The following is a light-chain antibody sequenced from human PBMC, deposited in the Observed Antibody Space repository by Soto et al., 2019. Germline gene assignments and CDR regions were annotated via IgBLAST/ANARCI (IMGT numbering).Light chain of an antibody. CDR2: LGS. CDR1: QSLLHSNGYNY. Sequence: DLVMTQSPLSLPVTPGEPASISCRSSQSLLHSNGYNYLDWYLQKPGQSPQLLIYLGSNRASGVPDRFSGSGSGTDFTLKISRVEAEDVGVYYCMQALQTDWGTFGQGTKVEIK. V-gene: IGKV2-28*01. CDR3: MQALQTDWGT. J-gene: IGKJ1*01.